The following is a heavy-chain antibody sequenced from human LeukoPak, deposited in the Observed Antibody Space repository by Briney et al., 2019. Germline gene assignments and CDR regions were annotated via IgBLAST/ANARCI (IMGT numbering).Heavy chain of an antibody. J-gene: IGHJ4*02. D-gene: IGHD3-16*01. Sequence: PSETLSLTCAVYGVSFSGYYWSWIRQPPGKGLEWIGEINHSGSTNYNPSLRSRVTMSIDKSKNQFSLHLNSVTAADTAMYYCAKHGGFHFDSWGQGALVTVSS. CDR2: INHSGST. CDR3: AKHGGFHFDS. CDR1: GVSFSGYY. V-gene: IGHV4-34*01.